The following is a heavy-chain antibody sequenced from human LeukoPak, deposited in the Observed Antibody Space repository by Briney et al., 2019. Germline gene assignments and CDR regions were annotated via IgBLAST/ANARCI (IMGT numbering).Heavy chain of an antibody. CDR3: ARATPEDIVVVPAAPGARDYYYYMDV. D-gene: IGHD2-2*01. CDR2: MNPNSGNT. J-gene: IGHJ6*03. V-gene: IGHV1-8*03. CDR1: GYTFTSYD. Sequence: GASVKVSCKASGYTFTSYDINWVRQATGQGLEWMGWMNPNSGNTGYAQKFQGRVTITRNTSISTAYMELSSLRSEDTAVYYCARATPEDIVVVPAAPGARDYYYYMDVWGKGTTVTVSS.